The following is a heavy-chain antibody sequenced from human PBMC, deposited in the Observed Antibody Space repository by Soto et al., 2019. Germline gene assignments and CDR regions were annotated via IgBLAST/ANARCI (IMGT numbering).Heavy chain of an antibody. CDR2: IYSGGST. D-gene: IGHD3-22*01. Sequence: GGYPRRSCATSGFTVSSNYMSWVRQAPGKGLEWVSVIYSGGSTYYADSVKGRFTISRDNSKNTLYLQMNSLRAEDTAGEYCARVAWGYYDSSGYIDYWGQGT. V-gene: IGHV3-53*01. CDR3: ARVAWGYYDSSGYIDY. CDR1: GFTVSSNY. J-gene: IGHJ4*02.